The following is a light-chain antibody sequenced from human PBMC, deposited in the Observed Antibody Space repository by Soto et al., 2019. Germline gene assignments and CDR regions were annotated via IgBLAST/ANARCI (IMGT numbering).Light chain of an antibody. V-gene: IGKV3-20*01. Sequence: EIVLTQSPGTLSLSPGARATLSCRASQSVNNNYLAWYRQRPGQAPRLLIYGVSNRATGIPDRFSGSGSGTDFTLTITRLEPEDFAVYYCHQSLTSPFTFGPGTKVDIK. CDR3: HQSLTSPFT. CDR1: QSVNNNY. J-gene: IGKJ3*01. CDR2: GVS.